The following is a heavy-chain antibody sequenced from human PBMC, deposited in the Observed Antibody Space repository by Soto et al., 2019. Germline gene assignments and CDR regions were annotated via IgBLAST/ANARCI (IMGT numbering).Heavy chain of an antibody. D-gene: IGHD6-13*01. V-gene: IGHV1-69*01. CDR2: IIPIFGTA. Sequence: QVQLVQSGAEVKKPGSSVKVSCKASGGTFRSYAISWVRQAPGQGLEWMGGIIPIFGTANYAQEFQGRVTITGDESTSTADMELSSLRAEDTAVYYCARDEQHTSSNWLNYYYGMAVWCQGTTVTVSS. J-gene: IGHJ6*02. CDR3: ARDEQHTSSNWLNYYYGMAV. CDR1: GGTFRSYA.